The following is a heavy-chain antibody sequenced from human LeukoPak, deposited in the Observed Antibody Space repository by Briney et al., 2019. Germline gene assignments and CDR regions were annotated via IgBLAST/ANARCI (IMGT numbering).Heavy chain of an antibody. CDR1: GFTFSSYW. J-gene: IGHJ4*02. D-gene: IGHD3-3*01. V-gene: IGHV3-7*01. Sequence: GGSLGLSCAASGFTFSSYWMSWVRQAPGKGLEWVANIKQDGSEKYYVDSVKGRFTISRDNAKNSLYLQMNSLRAEDTAVYYCARDSFSGFLEWLTREYYFDYWGQGTLVTVSS. CDR2: IKQDGSEK. CDR3: ARDSFSGFLEWLTREYYFDY.